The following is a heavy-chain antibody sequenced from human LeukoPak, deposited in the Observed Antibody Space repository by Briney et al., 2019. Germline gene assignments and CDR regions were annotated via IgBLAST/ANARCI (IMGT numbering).Heavy chain of an antibody. D-gene: IGHD1-26*01. CDR1: GFTFSDYY. CDR3: ARGGHGAADQ. V-gene: IGHV3-11*05. Sequence: SGGSLRLSCSASGFTFSDYYMSRSRQAPGKGLEWLSYISPSTTHTSYADSVKGRFTISRDNAKNLLYLQMNSLRAEDTAVYYCARGGHGAADQWGQGTLVTVSS. CDR2: ISPSTTHT. J-gene: IGHJ5*02.